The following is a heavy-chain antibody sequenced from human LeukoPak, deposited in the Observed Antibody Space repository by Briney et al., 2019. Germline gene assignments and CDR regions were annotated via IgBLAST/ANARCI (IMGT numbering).Heavy chain of an antibody. D-gene: IGHD6-13*01. CDR3: ARLKYSSSWPRTLGGYFDY. CDR2: TYHSGST. V-gene: IGHV4-4*02. J-gene: IGHJ4*02. CDR1: GGSISSSNW. Sequence: PSETLSLTCAVSGGSISSSNWWSWVRQPPGKGLEWIGETYHSGSTNYNPSLKSRVTISVDKSKNQFSLKLSSVTAADTAVYYCARLKYSSSWPRTLGGYFDYWGQGTLVTVSS.